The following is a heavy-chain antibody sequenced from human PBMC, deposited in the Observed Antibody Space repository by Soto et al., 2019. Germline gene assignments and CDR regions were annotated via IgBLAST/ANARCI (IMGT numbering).Heavy chain of an antibody. CDR2: INPMGGST. J-gene: IGHJ5*02. CDR3: ARDLAAGDL. D-gene: IGHD6-25*01. V-gene: IGHV1-46*01. CDR1: GYSFINYY. Sequence: ASVNVYCKTSGYSFINYYIHWVRQAPGQGLEWMAIINPMGGSTNYAQEFQGRVTLTSDTSTSTVYMELSSLRFEDTALFYCARDLAAGDLWGQGTLVTVSS.